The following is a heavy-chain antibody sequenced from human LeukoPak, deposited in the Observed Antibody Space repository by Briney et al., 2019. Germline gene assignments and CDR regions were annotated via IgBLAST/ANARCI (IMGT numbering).Heavy chain of an antibody. CDR1: GYTLTELS. Sequence: ASVKVPCKVSGYTLTELSMHWVRQAPGKGLEWMGGFDPEDGETIYAQKFQGRVTMTEDTSTDTAYMELSSLRSEDTAVYYCATEAIVGATRFFDYWGQGTLVTVSS. CDR3: ATEAIVGATRFFDY. CDR2: FDPEDGET. J-gene: IGHJ4*02. V-gene: IGHV1-24*01. D-gene: IGHD1-26*01.